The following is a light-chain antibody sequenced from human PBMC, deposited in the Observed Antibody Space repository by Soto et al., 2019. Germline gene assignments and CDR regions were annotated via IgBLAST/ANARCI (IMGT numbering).Light chain of an antibody. CDR3: CSYAGSSLYV. CDR2: EVS. Sequence: QSVLTQPASVSRSPGQSITLSCTGTSSDVGSYNLVSWYQQHPGKAPKLMIYEVSKRPSGVSNRFSGSKSGNTASLTISGLQAEDEADYYCCSYAGSSLYVFGTGTKVTVL. V-gene: IGLV2-23*02. J-gene: IGLJ1*01. CDR1: SSDVGSYNL.